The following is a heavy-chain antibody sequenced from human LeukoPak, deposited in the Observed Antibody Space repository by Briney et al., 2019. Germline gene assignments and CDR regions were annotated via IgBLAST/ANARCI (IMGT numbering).Heavy chain of an antibody. CDR1: GGSISNYY. Sequence: PSETLSLTCTVSGGSISNYYWSWIRQPPGKGLEWIGSIHHSGTTYYNPSLKSRVTISVDTSKNQFSLKLSSVTAADTAVYYCATYRLGAATFDYWGQGTLVTVSS. V-gene: IGHV4-59*05. CDR3: ATYRLGAATFDY. J-gene: IGHJ4*02. CDR2: IHHSGTT. D-gene: IGHD6-13*01.